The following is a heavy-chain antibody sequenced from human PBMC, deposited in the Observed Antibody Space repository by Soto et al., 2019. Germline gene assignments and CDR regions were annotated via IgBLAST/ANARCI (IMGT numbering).Heavy chain of an antibody. V-gene: IGHV3-30*04. D-gene: IGHD5-18*01. Sequence: QVQLLESGGGVVQPGSSLRLSCAASGFKFSDFAMHWVRQAPGKGLEWVAVITEVGFETFYVDSVKGRFSISRDDSNSRVFLKMNRLRPEDTGVDDGASELCGYAHPWDKSNYWGQGTLFNVSS. CDR2: ITEVGFET. CDR1: GFKFSDFA. J-gene: IGHJ4*02. CDR3: ASELCGYAHPWDKSNY.